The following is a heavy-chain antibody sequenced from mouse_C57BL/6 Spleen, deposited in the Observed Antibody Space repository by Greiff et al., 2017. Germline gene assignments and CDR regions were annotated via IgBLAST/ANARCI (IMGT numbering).Heavy chain of an antibody. D-gene: IGHD1-1*01. J-gene: IGHJ3*01. Sequence: VQLQQPGAELVKPGASVKLSCKASGYTFTSYWMHWVKQRPGQGLEWIGMIHPNSGSTNYNEKFKSKATLTVDKSSSTAYMQLSSLTSEDSAVDYCARRAYGSSYFAYWGQGTLVTVSA. CDR1: GYTFTSYW. V-gene: IGHV1-64*01. CDR2: IHPNSGST. CDR3: ARRAYGSSYFAY.